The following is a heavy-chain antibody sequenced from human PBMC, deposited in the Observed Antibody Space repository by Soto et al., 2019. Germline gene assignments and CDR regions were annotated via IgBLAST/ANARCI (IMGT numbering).Heavy chain of an antibody. CDR3: ASGMVGATAFDS. V-gene: IGHV4-39*01. CDR1: GGSVSSSIYY. Sequence: QLQLQESGPGLVKPSEILSLTCTVSGGSVSSSIYYWGWIRQPPGKGLEWIGSIYYSGSTHYSPSLKSRTTISVDTFKNQFSLKLPSVTAADTSVYYCASGMVGATAFDSWGQGTLVTVSS. CDR2: IYYSGST. J-gene: IGHJ4*02. D-gene: IGHD1-26*01.